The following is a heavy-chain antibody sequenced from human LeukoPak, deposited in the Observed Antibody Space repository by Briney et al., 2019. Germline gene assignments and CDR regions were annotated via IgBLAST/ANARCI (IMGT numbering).Heavy chain of an antibody. CDR2: IRQDGNTK. J-gene: IGHJ4*02. V-gene: IGHV3-7*01. D-gene: IGHD5/OR15-5a*01. CDR3: ARLSGESTIYDY. CDR1: AFTFASHW. Sequence: GGSLRLSCVASAFTFASHWMSWVRQAPGKPLEWVATIRQDGNTKYYLDSVKGRFIISRDNARNSLSLQMDGLRVEDTAVYYCARLSGESTIYDYWGQGTLVTVSS.